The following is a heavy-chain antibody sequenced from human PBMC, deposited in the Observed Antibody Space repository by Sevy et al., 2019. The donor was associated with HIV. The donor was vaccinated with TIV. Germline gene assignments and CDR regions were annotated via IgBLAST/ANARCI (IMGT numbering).Heavy chain of an antibody. V-gene: IGHV4-34*01. CDR1: GGSFSGYY. J-gene: IGHJ4*02. Sequence: SETLSLTCAVYGGSFSGYYWSWIRQPPGKGLEWIGEINHSGSTNYNPSLKSRVTISVDTSKNQFSLKLSSVTAADTAVYYCVRGDRGYYDSSGYYRDYFDYWGQGTLVTVSS. CDR3: VRGDRGYYDSSGYYRDYFDY. CDR2: INHSGST. D-gene: IGHD3-22*01.